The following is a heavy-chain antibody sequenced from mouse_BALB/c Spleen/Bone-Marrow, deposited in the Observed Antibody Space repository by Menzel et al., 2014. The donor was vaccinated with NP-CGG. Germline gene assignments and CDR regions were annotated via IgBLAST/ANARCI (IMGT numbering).Heavy chain of an antibody. CDR3: TRYYGYYAMDY. Sequence: VQLQQSGAELMKPGASVKISCKATGYTFSSYWIEWVKQRPGHGLEWIGEILPGSGSTNYNEKFKSKATLTVDTSSSTAYMQLSSLTSEDSAVYYCTRYYGYYAMDYWGQGTSVTVSS. CDR1: GYTFSSYW. V-gene: IGHV1-9*01. D-gene: IGHD1-2*01. CDR2: ILPGSGST. J-gene: IGHJ4*01.